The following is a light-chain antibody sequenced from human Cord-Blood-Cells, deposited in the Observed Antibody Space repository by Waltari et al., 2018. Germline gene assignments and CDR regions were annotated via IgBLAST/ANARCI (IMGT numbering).Light chain of an antibody. Sequence: DIVMTQSPLSLPVTPGEPASISCRSSQSLLHSNGYNYLDWYLQKQGQSPQLLIYLGSNRASGVPDRFSGSGSGTDFTLKISRVEAEYVGVYYCMQALQTPYSFGQGTKLEIK. CDR3: MQALQTPYS. CDR2: LGS. V-gene: IGKV2-28*01. CDR1: QSLLHSNGYNY. J-gene: IGKJ2*03.